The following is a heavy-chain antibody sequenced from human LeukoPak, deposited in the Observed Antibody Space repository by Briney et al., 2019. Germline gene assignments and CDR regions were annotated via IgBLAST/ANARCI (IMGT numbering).Heavy chain of an antibody. CDR3: ARAVGSGYDTQFDY. J-gene: IGHJ4*02. V-gene: IGHV1-69*13. CDR1: GYTFTSYG. D-gene: IGHD5-12*01. CDR2: IIPIFGTA. Sequence: GASVKVSCKASGYTFTSYGIGWVRQAPGQGLEWMGGIIPIFGTANYAQKFQGRVTINADESTSTAYMELSSLRSEDTAVYYCARAVGSGYDTQFDYWGQGTLVTVSS.